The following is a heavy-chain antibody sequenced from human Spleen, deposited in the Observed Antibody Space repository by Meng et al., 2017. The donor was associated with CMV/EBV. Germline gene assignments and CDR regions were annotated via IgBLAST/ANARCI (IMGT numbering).Heavy chain of an antibody. J-gene: IGHJ4*02. D-gene: IGHD6-6*01. CDR2: IWHDGSKQ. Sequence: GESLKISCAASGFMFSNYGMHWVRQAPGKGLEWVAVIWHDGSKQYYVDSVRGRFTISRDSFKNTLYLHMNSLRVEDTAVYYCARDRSQLAAGIDYWGQGTLVTVSS. CDR3: ARDRSQLAAGIDY. CDR1: GFMFSNYG. V-gene: IGHV3-33*01.